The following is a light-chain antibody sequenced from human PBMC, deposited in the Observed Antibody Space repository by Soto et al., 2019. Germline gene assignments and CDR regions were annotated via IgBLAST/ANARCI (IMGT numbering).Light chain of an antibody. CDR1: ESVRTS. CDR3: QQYSDWPRT. Sequence: EIVLTQSPATLSVSPGERATLSCRANESVRTSLAWYQQKPGRSPSLLIYGASNRATGLPARFSGSGSGTEFTLTISSLQSEDFAVYYCQQYSDWPRTFGQGTKLEFK. CDR2: GAS. J-gene: IGKJ1*01. V-gene: IGKV3-15*01.